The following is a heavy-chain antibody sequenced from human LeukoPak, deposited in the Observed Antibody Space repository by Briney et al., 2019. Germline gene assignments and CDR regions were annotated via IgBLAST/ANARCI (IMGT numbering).Heavy chain of an antibody. Sequence: SETLSLTCTVSGGSISSYYWSWIRQPPGKGLEWIGYIYYSGSTNYNPSLKSRVTISVDTSKNQFSLKLSSVTAADTAVYYCARVSRATVTIGFDYWGQGTLVTVSS. V-gene: IGHV4-59*12. CDR3: ARVSRATVTIGFDY. CDR2: IYYSGST. J-gene: IGHJ4*02. CDR1: GGSISSYY. D-gene: IGHD4-17*01.